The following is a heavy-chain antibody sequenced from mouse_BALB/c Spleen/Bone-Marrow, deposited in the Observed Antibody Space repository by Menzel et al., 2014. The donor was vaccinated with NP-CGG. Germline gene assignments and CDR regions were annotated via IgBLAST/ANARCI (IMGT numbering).Heavy chain of an antibody. J-gene: IGHJ2*01. D-gene: IGHD1-1*01. CDR2: IDPANGNT. V-gene: IGHV14-3*02. Sequence: DVKLQESGAELVKPGASVKLSCTASGFNIKDTYMHWVKQRPEQGLEWIGRIDPANGNTKYDPKFQGKATITADTSSNTAYLQLSSLTSEDTAVYYCVRSREYYFDYWGQGTTPTVSS. CDR1: GFNIKDTY. CDR3: VRSREYYFDY.